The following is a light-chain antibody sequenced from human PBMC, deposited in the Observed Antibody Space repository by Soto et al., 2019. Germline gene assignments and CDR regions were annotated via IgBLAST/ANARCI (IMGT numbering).Light chain of an antibody. CDR3: CSYVTTPEI. CDR1: SSDVDDYRY. J-gene: IGLJ1*01. Sequence: QSVLAQPRSVSGSRGQLLTISCTGTSSDVDDYRYVSWYQQYPGKAPKLVIYYGTKRPSGVPDRFSGSNSGNTASLTISGLQAEDEADYYCCSYVTTPEIFGTGTKVTVL. V-gene: IGLV2-11*01. CDR2: YGT.